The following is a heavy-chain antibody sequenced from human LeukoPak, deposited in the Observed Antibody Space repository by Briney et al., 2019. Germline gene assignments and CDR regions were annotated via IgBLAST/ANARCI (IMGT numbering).Heavy chain of an antibody. Sequence: ASVKVSCKASGYTFTSYYMHWVRQAPGQGLEWMGWISAYNGNTNYAQKLQGRVTMTTDTSTSTAYMELRSLRSDDTAVYYCARDYCSSTSCYRYFDYWGQGTLVTVSS. J-gene: IGHJ4*02. CDR3: ARDYCSSTSCYRYFDY. V-gene: IGHV1-18*04. CDR1: GYTFTSYY. CDR2: ISAYNGNT. D-gene: IGHD2-2*01.